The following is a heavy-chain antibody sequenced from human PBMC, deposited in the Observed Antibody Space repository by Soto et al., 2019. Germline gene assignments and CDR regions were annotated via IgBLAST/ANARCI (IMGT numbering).Heavy chain of an antibody. CDR3: TRLVRANGGNSEY. J-gene: IGHJ4*02. D-gene: IGHD2-8*02. CDR2: IKQDGSDK. Sequence: GGSLRLSCASSVCTFINYWMSCVRQSPGKCLEWVASIKQDGSDKYYVDSVKGRFTISRDNAKNSVYLQMNSLRAEDTAVYYCTRLVRANGGNSEYWGQGTLVSLS. CDR1: VCTFINYW. V-gene: IGHV3-7*01.